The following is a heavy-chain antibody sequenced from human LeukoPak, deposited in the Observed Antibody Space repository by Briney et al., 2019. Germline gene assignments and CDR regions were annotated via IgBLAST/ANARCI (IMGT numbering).Heavy chain of an antibody. CDR1: GFSLSTSGMC. V-gene: IGHV2-70*11. CDR3: ARIYMTTVTTGSPWFDP. J-gene: IGHJ5*02. CDR2: IDWDDDK. D-gene: IGHD4-17*01. Sequence: SGPALVKPTQTLTLTCTFSGFSLSTSGMCVSWIRQPPGKALEWLARIDWDDDKYYSTSLKTRLTISKDTSKNQVVLTMTNMDPVDTATYYCARIYMTTVTTGSPWFDPWGQGTLVTVSS.